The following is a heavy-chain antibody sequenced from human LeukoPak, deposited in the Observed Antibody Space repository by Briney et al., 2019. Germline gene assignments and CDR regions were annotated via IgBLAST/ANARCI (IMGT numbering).Heavy chain of an antibody. Sequence: QPGGSLRLSGAASGFTFSSYWMSWVRQAPGKGLEWVAIIKQDGSEKYYVDSVKGRFTISRDNARNSLYLQMNSLRAEDTAVYYCCTTSYFYGMDVWGRGTTVTVSS. CDR2: IKQDGSEK. V-gene: IGHV3-7*01. CDR3: CTTSYFYGMDV. CDR1: GFTFSSYW. J-gene: IGHJ6*02. D-gene: IGHD2-2*01.